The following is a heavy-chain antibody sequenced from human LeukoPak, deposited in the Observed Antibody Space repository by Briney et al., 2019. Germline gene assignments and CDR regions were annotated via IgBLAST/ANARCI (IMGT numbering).Heavy chain of an antibody. V-gene: IGHV1-2*02. J-gene: IGHJ5*02. CDR3: ARDLNISSSWYRFHT. CDR1: GYTFTGYY. CDR2: INPNSGGT. D-gene: IGHD6-13*01. Sequence: SVKVSCKPSGYTFTGYYMHWVGQAPGQGLEWMGWINPNSGGTNYAQKFQGRVTMTRDTSISTAYMELSRLRSDDTAVYYCARDLNISSSWYRFHTWGQGTLVTVSS.